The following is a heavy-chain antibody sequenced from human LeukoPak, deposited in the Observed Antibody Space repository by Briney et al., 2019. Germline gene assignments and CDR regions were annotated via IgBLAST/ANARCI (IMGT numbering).Heavy chain of an antibody. J-gene: IGHJ6*03. CDR2: IYYSGST. CDR1: GGSISSHY. Sequence: SETLSLTCTVSGGSISSHYWSWIRQPPGQGLELIGYIYYSGSTNYNPSLESRVTISVDTSKNQFSLNLGSVTAADTAIYYCARGLRFIQGPGYYYMDVWGKGTTVTVSS. V-gene: IGHV4-59*11. CDR3: ARGLRFIQGPGYYYMDV. D-gene: IGHD3-16*02.